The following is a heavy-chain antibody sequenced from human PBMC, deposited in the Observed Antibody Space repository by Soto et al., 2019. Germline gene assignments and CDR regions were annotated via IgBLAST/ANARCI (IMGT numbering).Heavy chain of an antibody. V-gene: IGHV3-33*01. CDR1: GFTFSSYG. J-gene: IGHJ4*02. CDR2: IWYDGSNK. Sequence: QVQLVESGGGVVQPGRSLRLSCAASGFTFSSYGMHWVRQAPGKGLEWVAVIWYDGSNKYYADSVKGRFTISRDNCKNTLYLQMNSLRAEDTAVYYCASSVYAWYYFDYWGQGTLVTVSS. D-gene: IGHD2-8*01. CDR3: ASSVYAWYYFDY.